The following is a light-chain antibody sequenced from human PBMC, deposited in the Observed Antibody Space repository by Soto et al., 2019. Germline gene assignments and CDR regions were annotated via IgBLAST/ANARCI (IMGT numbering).Light chain of an antibody. CDR2: KAS. CDR3: QQYMSYSPWT. CDR1: QSISSW. Sequence: DIQLTASPSTLSASVGDPFSVPCRASQSISSWLAWYQQKPGKAPKLLIYKASSLESGVPSTFSGSGSATEFTLTISSLQPEDLATYYCQQYMSYSPWTCGPGTEVDVK. V-gene: IGKV1-5*03. J-gene: IGKJ1*01.